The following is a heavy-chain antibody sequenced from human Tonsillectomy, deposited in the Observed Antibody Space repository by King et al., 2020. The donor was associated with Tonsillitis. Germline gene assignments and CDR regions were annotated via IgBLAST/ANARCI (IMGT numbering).Heavy chain of an antibody. J-gene: IGHJ4*02. V-gene: IGHV3-23*04. CDR3: AKDFAGYSSGYLDY. Sequence: VQLVESGGGLVQPGGSLRLSCAASGFTFSSYAMSWVRQAPGKGLEWVSAISGSVGSTYYADSLKGRFTISGDNPKNTLYLQMNSRRAEDTAVYYCAKDFAGYSSGYLDYWGQGTLVTVSS. CDR1: GFTFSSYA. CDR2: ISGSVGST. D-gene: IGHD3-22*01.